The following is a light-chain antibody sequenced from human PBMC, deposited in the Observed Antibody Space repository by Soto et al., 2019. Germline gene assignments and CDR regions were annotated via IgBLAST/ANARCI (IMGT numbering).Light chain of an antibody. V-gene: IGKV3-15*01. J-gene: IGKJ1*01. CDR3: QQYNDNWPT. CDR1: QSVRTN. CDR2: GAS. Sequence: EIVMTQSPATLSVSPGERATLSCRASQSVRTNLAWYQHKPGQSPRLLIYGASNRATGFPARFSASGSGTEFTLTINGLQSEDVAVYYCQQYNDNWPTFGQGTKVEVK.